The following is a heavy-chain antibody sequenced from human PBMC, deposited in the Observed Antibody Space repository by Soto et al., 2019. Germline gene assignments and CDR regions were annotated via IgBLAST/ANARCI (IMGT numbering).Heavy chain of an antibody. V-gene: IGHV3-30-3*01. CDR2: ISFDGGTK. J-gene: IGHJ3*02. CDR1: GFTFSNYA. CDR3: ARRAAADVLSVAFDM. Sequence: QEHLVESGGGVVQPGRSLRRSCAASGFTFSNYAIHWVRQAPGKGVERGALISFDGGTKYYADSVRGRFTLSRDNSKNTVSVEMNSLRDADSAVYYCARRAAADVLSVAFDMWGHGTMVIVSS. D-gene: IGHD6-13*01.